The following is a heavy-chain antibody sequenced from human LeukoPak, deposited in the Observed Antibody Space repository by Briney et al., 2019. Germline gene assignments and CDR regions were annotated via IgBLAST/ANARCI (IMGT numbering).Heavy chain of an antibody. V-gene: IGHV4-4*07. CDR3: ASGHSSSSGNDY. Sequence: PSETLSLTCTVSGASISSYYWSWIRQPAGKGLEWIGRISGSTNYNPSLKSRVTMSVDTSKNQFSLKLTSVTVADTAVYYCASGHSSSSGNDYWGQGTLVTVSS. D-gene: IGHD6-6*01. J-gene: IGHJ4*02. CDR1: GASISSYY. CDR2: ISGST.